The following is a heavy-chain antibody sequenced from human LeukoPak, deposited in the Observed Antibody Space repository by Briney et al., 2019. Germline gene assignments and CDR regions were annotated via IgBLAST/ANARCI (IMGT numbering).Heavy chain of an antibody. CDR1: GFQFSDYY. Sequence: GGSLRLSCEASGFQFSDYYMSWIRQAPGKGLEWISYIGGTGGTIYYADSLEGRFTVSRDNARNSVYLQIDNLSAEDSAVYYCAREADTTLVSPFGYWGQGTLVTVSS. V-gene: IGHV3-11*01. CDR2: IGGTGGTI. CDR3: AREADTTLVSPFGY. D-gene: IGHD5-18*01. J-gene: IGHJ4*02.